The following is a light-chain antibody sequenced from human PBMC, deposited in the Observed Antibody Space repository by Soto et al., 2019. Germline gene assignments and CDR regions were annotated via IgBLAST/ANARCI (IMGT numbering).Light chain of an antibody. CDR2: GAS. CDR1: QSVSSN. Sequence: EIVMPQYPATLSVSPGERATVPCMASQSVSSNLAWYQQKPGQPPRLLIYGASTRATGIPARFSGSGYGSEFTLTISSLQSEDFAVYYCQQYHKWPLTFGGGTKVDIK. CDR3: QQYHKWPLT. J-gene: IGKJ4*01. V-gene: IGKV3-15*01.